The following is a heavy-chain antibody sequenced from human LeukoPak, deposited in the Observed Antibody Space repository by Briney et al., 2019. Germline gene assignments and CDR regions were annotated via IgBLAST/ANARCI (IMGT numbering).Heavy chain of an antibody. D-gene: IGHD3-22*01. CDR2: INSDGSST. CDR3: ARIRDYHYDSSGYGYMDV. J-gene: IGHJ6*03. Sequence: GGSLRLSCAASGFTFSGHWMHWVRQAPGKGLVWVSRINSDGSSTTYADSVKGRFTISRDNAKNSLYLQMNSLRAEDTAVYYCARIRDYHYDSSGYGYMDVWGKGTTVTVSS. CDR1: GFTFSGHW. V-gene: IGHV3-74*01.